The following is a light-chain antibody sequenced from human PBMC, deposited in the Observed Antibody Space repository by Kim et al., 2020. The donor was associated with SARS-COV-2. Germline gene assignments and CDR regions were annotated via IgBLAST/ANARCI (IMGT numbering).Light chain of an antibody. CDR1: SSDVGGYNY. CDR3: SSYTSSSTWV. J-gene: IGLJ3*02. Sequence: QSALTQPASVSGSPGQSITFSCTGTSSDVGGYNYVSWYQQHPGKAPKLMIYDVSKRPSGVSNRFSGSKSGNTASLTISGLQAEDEADYYCSSYTSSSTWVFGGGTKLTVL. CDR2: DVS. V-gene: IGLV2-14*01.